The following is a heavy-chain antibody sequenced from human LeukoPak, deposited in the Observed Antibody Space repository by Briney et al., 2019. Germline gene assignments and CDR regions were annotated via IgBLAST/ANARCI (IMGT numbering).Heavy chain of an antibody. CDR1: AFSFSTCA. V-gene: IGHV3-23*01. D-gene: IGHD1-1*01. CDR2: ISSNGGMT. CDR3: AGDSDVEPRNGFDI. Sequence: GGSLRLSCAASAFSFSTCAMHWVRQPPGQGLEWVSTISSNGGMTFYSHSVKGRFSISRDNSKSILCLQMSSLRGEDTAVYYCAGDSDVEPRNGFDIWGQGTMATVSS. J-gene: IGHJ3*02.